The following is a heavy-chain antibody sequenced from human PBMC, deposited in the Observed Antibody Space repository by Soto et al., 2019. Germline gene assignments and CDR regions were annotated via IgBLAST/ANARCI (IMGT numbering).Heavy chain of an antibody. CDR2: INPNSGGT. J-gene: IGHJ6*02. Sequence: VASVKVSCKASGYTFTGYYMHWVRQAPGQGLEWMGWINPNSGGTNYAQKFQGRVTMTRDTSISTAYMELSRLRSDDTAVYYCARVRVYCSSTSCNHYYYYYGMDVWGQGTTVTVSS. CDR3: ARVRVYCSSTSCNHYYYYYGMDV. CDR1: GYTFTGYY. D-gene: IGHD2-2*01. V-gene: IGHV1-2*02.